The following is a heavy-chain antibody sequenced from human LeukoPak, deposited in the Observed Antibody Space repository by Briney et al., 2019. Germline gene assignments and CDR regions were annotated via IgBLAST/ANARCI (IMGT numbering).Heavy chain of an antibody. CDR3: AKTADSSPYSPFDY. CDR1: GGSITSSTYY. CDR2: IHCSGTT. Sequence: PSETLSLTCIVSGGSITSSTYYWGWIRQPPGKVLEWIGTIHCSGTTYYNPSLKSRVTRSVDASKHQFSLKLNSVSAADTAVYYCAKTADSSPYSPFDYWGQGTLVTVSS. V-gene: IGHV4-39*01. J-gene: IGHJ4*02. D-gene: IGHD3-22*01.